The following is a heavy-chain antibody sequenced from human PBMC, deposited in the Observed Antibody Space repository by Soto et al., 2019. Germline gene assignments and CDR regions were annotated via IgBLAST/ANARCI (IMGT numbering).Heavy chain of an antibody. V-gene: IGHV3-33*01. J-gene: IGHJ4*02. Sequence: QVQLVESGGGVVQPGRSLRLSCAASGFTFSSYGMHWVRQAPGKGLEWVAVIWYDGSNKYYADSVKGRFTISRDNSKNSLYLQMNRLRAEDTAVYYCARDQPTLGSDYWGQGTLVTVSS. D-gene: IGHD1-26*01. CDR2: IWYDGSNK. CDR3: ARDQPTLGSDY. CDR1: GFTFSSYG.